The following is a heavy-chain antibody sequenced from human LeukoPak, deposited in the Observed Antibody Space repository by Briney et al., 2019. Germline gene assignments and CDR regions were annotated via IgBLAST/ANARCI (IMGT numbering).Heavy chain of an antibody. CDR2: IYYSGST. Sequence: SETLSLTCIVSGGSISSHYWYWIRQPPGKGLEWIGYIYYSGSTNYNPSLKSRVTISVDTSKNQFSLKPSSVTAADTAVYYCARSYDTSGYYFYGMDVWGQGTTVTVSS. CDR1: GGSISSHY. V-gene: IGHV4-59*11. D-gene: IGHD3-22*01. CDR3: ARSYDTSGYYFYGMDV. J-gene: IGHJ6*02.